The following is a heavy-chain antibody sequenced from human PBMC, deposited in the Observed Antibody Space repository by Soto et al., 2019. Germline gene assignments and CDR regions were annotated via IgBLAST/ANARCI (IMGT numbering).Heavy chain of an antibody. D-gene: IGHD3-16*01. J-gene: IGHJ6*02. Sequence: ASVKVSCKASGYTFTSYYMYWVRQAPGQGLEWMGIINPSGGSTSYAQKFQGRVTMTRDTSTSTVYMELSSLRSEDTAVYYCARDRDAYTVYSSNFYYYYYGMDVWGQGTTVTVSS. CDR2: INPSGGST. V-gene: IGHV1-46*01. CDR3: ARDRDAYTVYSSNFYYYYYGMDV. CDR1: GYTFTSYY.